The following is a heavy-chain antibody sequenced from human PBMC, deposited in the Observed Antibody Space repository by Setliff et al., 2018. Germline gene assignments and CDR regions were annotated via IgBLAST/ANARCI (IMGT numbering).Heavy chain of an antibody. J-gene: IGHJ3*02. D-gene: IGHD2-21*01. CDR3: ARGGGGHIVVATFDFDI. CDR1: GLTFSDHS. Sequence: SGGSLRLSCVASGLTFSDHSMNWVRQAPGKGLEWVSSSSTTGRYRFYADSVEGRFTVSRDNTKNSLYLEMNGLRADDTAVYYCARGGGGHIVVATFDFDIWGQGTKVTVSS. V-gene: IGHV3-21*01. CDR2: SSTTGRYR.